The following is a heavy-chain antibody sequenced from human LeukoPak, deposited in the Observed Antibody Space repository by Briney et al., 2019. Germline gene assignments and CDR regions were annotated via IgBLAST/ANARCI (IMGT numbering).Heavy chain of an antibody. V-gene: IGHV1-69*05. CDR3: AREGGNHRSFDY. CDR1: GGTFSSYA. CDR2: IIPIFGTA. J-gene: IGHJ4*02. Sequence: SVKVSCKASGGTFSSYAISWVRQAPGQGLEWMGGIIPIFGTANYAQKFQGRVTITTDESTSTAYMELSSLRSEDTAVYYCAREGGNHRSFDYWGQGTLVTVSS. D-gene: IGHD1-14*01.